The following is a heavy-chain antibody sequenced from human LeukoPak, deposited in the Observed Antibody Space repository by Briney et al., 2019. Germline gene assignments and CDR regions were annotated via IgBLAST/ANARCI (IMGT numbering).Heavy chain of an antibody. J-gene: IGHJ2*01. D-gene: IGHD5-24*01. CDR1: GYTFTGYY. CDR3: ARDSGSSGLIEMATISWYFDL. CDR2: INPNSGGT. Sequence: ASVKVSCKASGYTFTGYYMLWVRQAPGQGLEWMGWINPNSGGTNYAQKFQGRVTMTRETSISTAYMELSRLRSDDTAVYYCARDSGSSGLIEMATISWYFDLWGRGTLVTVSS. V-gene: IGHV1-2*02.